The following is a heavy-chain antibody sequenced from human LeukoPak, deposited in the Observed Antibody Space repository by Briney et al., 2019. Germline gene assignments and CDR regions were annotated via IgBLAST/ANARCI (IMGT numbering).Heavy chain of an antibody. CDR3: ARMYSSGYSDFHY. J-gene: IGHJ4*02. CDR1: GASVSSFY. V-gene: IGHV4-59*02. D-gene: IGHD3-22*01. CDR2: ISYSGST. Sequence: PSETLSLTCTVSGASVSSFYWGWIRQPPGKGLEWIGYISYSGSTDYNPSLKSRVTISKDTSKNQLSLKLSSVTAADTAVYYCARMYSSGYSDFHYWGQGTLVTVSS.